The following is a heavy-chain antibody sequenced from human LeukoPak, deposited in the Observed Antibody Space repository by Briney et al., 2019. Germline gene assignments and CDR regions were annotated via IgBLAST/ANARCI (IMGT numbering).Heavy chain of an antibody. V-gene: IGHV2-5*01. J-gene: IGHJ3*01. D-gene: IGHD1-1*01. Sequence: SGPTLVNPTQTLTLTFTFSGFSLTASGVGVGWIRQPPLKALEWLALIQWNDDRLYSPSLKSRLTITKDTSRNQVVLTMTNMDPVDTATYYCAHRATGYGFDFWGQGTMVTVSS. CDR3: AHRATGYGFDF. CDR2: IQWNDDR. CDR1: GFSLTASGVG.